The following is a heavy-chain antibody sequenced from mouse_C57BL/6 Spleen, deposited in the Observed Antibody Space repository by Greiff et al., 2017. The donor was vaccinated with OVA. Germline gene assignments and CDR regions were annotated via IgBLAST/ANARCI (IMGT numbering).Heavy chain of an antibody. CDR1: GYTFTSYW. V-gene: IGHV1-53*01. J-gene: IGHJ4*01. D-gene: IGHD2-4*01. CDR2: INPSNGGT. CDR3: ARYDYDDGSLYALDY. Sequence: QVQLQQPGTELVKPGASVKLSCKASGYTFTSYWMHWVKQRPGQGLEWIGNINPSNGGTNYNEKFKSKATMTVDKSSSTAYMQLSSLTSADSAVYYCARYDYDDGSLYALDYWGQGTSVTVSS.